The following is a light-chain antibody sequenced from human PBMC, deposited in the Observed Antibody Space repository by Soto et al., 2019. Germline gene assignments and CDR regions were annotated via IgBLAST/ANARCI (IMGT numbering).Light chain of an antibody. CDR2: GAS. Sequence: EIGLTQSPGTLSLSPGERATLSCRASQSVSNNYLAWYQQKPGQAPRLLIYGASNRATGIPDRFSGSGSGTDFTLTISRLEPEDFAVYYCQQYGSPGPFGQVTKVDIK. J-gene: IGKJ1*01. CDR1: QSVSNNY. CDR3: QQYGSPGP. V-gene: IGKV3-20*01.